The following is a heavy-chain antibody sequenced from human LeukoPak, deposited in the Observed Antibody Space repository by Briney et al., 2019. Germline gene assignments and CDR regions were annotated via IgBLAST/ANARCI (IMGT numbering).Heavy chain of an antibody. V-gene: IGHV3-64D*06. Sequence: GSLRLSCSASGFAFSSYAMHWVRQAPGKGLEYVSAISSNGGSTYYADSVKGRFTISRDNSKNTLYLQMSSLRAEDTAVYYCVKGEYDILTGYYTLGYWGQGTLVTVSS. CDR3: VKGEYDILTGYYTLGY. J-gene: IGHJ4*02. D-gene: IGHD3-9*01. CDR1: GFAFSSYA. CDR2: ISSNGGST.